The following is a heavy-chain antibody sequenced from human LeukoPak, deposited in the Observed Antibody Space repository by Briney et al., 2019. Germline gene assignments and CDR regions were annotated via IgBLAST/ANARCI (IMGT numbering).Heavy chain of an antibody. CDR3: VRDGEGVAISVNYWFDP. J-gene: IGHJ5*02. V-gene: IGHV1-8*01. Sequence: ASVKVSCKASGFTFTSYDINWVRQASGQGLEWMGWMNPNNGNTGYAQKFQGRVTMTRDTSISTAYMGLRGLRSEDTAVYYRVRDGEGVAISVNYWFDPWGQGTLVTVSS. CDR2: MNPNNGNT. CDR1: GFTFTSYD. D-gene: IGHD3-10*01.